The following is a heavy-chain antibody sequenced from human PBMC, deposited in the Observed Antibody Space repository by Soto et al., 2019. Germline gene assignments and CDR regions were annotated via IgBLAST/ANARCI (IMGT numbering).Heavy chain of an antibody. D-gene: IGHD3-16*01. Sequence: QVQLVQSGAEVRKPGASVKVSCKASGYTFTTYGISWVRQAPGQGLEWMGWISGYNGHTKYAQKFQGRVTMTTETSTNTVYMDLRNLRSDDTAVYYCAREGEMPYYYYGLDLWGQGTTVNVSS. V-gene: IGHV1-18*01. CDR1: GYTFTTYG. J-gene: IGHJ6*02. CDR3: AREGEMPYYYYGLDL. CDR2: ISGYNGHT.